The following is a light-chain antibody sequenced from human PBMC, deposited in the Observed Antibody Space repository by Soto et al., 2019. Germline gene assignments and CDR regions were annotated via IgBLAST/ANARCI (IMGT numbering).Light chain of an antibody. Sequence: DIQMTQSPSSLSASGGDRVTITCRASQIINTWLAWYQQKPGKAPKLLIYRASNLVNGVPSRFSGSGSGTEFTLTISSLQPDDFSIYYCQQYETYSGTFGPGTKLD. J-gene: IGKJ3*01. V-gene: IGKV1-5*03. CDR3: QQYETYSGT. CDR1: QIINTW. CDR2: RAS.